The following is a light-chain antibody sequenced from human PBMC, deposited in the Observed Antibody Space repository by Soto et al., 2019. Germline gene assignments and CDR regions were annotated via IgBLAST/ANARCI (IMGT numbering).Light chain of an antibody. Sequence: QSALTQPASVSGSPGQSITISCTGTSSDVGAYNYVSWYQQHPGKAPKLMIYDVSHRPSGVSNRFSGSKSGNTASLTISGLQAEDEADYYCSSYTSSSTLVVFGGGTKFTVL. CDR1: SSDVGAYNY. CDR3: SSYTSSSTLVV. CDR2: DVS. J-gene: IGLJ2*01. V-gene: IGLV2-14*03.